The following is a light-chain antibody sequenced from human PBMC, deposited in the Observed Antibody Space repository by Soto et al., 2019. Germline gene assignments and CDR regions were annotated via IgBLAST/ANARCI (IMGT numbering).Light chain of an antibody. CDR2: GAS. CDR1: QGIANF. J-gene: IGKJ3*01. Sequence: IQLTQSPSSLSASVGDRVTISCRASQGIANFLAWYQQKPGKAPKLLIYGASTLRSGVPSRVSGSGSGTDFTLTISSLQPEDFATYYCEQLNSFPIPFGPGTKVDIK. V-gene: IGKV1-9*01. CDR3: EQLNSFPIP.